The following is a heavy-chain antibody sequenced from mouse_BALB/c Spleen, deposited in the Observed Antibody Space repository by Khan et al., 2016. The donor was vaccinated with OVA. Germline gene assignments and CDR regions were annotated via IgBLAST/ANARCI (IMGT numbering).Heavy chain of an antibody. CDR3: ERDEADHRYDGWFDY. D-gene: IGHD2-14*01. J-gene: IGHJ3*01. CDR2: INPCNGYT. V-gene: IGHV1-4*01. Sequence: QVQLKQSGAELARPGASVKMSCKASGYTFTSYTIHWIKLRPGQGLEWIGYINPCNGYTNYNQKFKDKATLTADKSSTTAYMQLSSLTSDDSEVSDWERDEADHRYDGWFDYWGQGTLVTVSA. CDR1: GYTFTSYT.